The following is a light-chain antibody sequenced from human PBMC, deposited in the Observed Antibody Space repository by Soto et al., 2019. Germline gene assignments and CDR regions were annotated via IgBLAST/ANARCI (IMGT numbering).Light chain of an antibody. V-gene: IGKV3-11*01. CDR3: QQRNIWPPVT. J-gene: IGKJ5*01. Sequence: EIVLRQSTARLSLCTGERATLSCRASPSVTNYLAWYQQKPGQPPRLLIYGAFNRAAGIPARFSGSGSGTDFTLTISSLEPEDSAVYYCQQRNIWPPVTFGQGTRLEIK. CDR2: GAF. CDR1: PSVTNY.